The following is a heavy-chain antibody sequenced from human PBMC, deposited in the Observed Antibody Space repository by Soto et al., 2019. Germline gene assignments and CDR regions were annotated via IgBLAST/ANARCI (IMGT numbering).Heavy chain of an antibody. V-gene: IGHV1-2*04. Sequence: ASVKVSCKASGYTFTGYYMHWVRQAPGQGLEWMGWINPNSGGTNYAQKFQGWVTMTRDTSISTAYMELSRLRSDDTAVYYCARGEGPGSYYPFYYYGMDVWGQGTTVTVSS. D-gene: IGHD3-10*01. CDR3: ARGEGPGSYYPFYYYGMDV. J-gene: IGHJ6*02. CDR2: INPNSGGT. CDR1: GYTFTGYY.